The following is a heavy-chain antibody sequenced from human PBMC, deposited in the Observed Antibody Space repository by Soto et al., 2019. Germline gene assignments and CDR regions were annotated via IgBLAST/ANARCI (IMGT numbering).Heavy chain of an antibody. CDR3: ARGRDEYKLGNV. CDR1: GGSLSDYY. J-gene: IGHJ6*02. Sequence: QVQLQQWGAGLLKPSETLSLTCVVSGGSLSDYYWPWIRQSPGKGLEWIGEIHPSGSTYYNPSLRSRVTISVDTSKNHFSLKLTSLTAADTAIYYCARGRDEYKLGNVWGHGTTVTVSS. CDR2: IHPSGST. D-gene: IGHD1-1*01. V-gene: IGHV4-34*01.